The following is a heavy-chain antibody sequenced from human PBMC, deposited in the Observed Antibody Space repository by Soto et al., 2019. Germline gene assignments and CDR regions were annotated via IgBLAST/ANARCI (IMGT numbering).Heavy chain of an antibody. CDR2: ISPYTGNT. CDR1: GYIFVNYG. J-gene: IGHJ6*02. V-gene: IGHV1-18*01. Sequence: ASVKLSCKASGYIFVNYGIAWVRHAPGQGLEWMGWISPYTGNTHSATKVQGRLTMTTDTSTSTAYMDLGSLTSDDTAVYYCVMVDNYVTPTPQDIWGQGTTGTAP. CDR3: VMVDNYVTPTPQDI. D-gene: IGHD3-16*01.